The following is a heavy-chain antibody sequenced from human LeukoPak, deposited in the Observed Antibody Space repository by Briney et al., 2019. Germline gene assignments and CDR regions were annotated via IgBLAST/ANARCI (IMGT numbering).Heavy chain of an antibody. CDR3: AREGGVVVTAIPGFDY. CDR1: RGSISSGSYY. Sequence: SQTLSLTCTVSRGSISSGSYYWSWIRQPAGKGLEWIGRIYTSGSTNYNPSLKSRVTISVDTSKNQFSLKLSSVTAADTAVYYCAREGGVVVTAIPGFDYWGQGTLVAVSS. CDR2: IYTSGST. J-gene: IGHJ4*02. V-gene: IGHV4-61*02. D-gene: IGHD2-21*02.